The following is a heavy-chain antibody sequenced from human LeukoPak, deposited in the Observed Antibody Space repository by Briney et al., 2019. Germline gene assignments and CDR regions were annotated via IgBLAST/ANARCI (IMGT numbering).Heavy chain of an antibody. J-gene: IGHJ3*01. Sequence: GGSLRLSCVTSGFTFSTYWMSWVRQAPGGGLEWVANMKEDGSRQNYVDFGKGRFTISRDNAKNSLYLQMNSLRAEDTAIYYCAREIPGAMNAFDLWGQGTMVTVSS. CDR3: AREIPGAMNAFDL. CDR1: GFTFSTYW. V-gene: IGHV3-7*01. D-gene: IGHD2-2*01. CDR2: MKEDGSRQ.